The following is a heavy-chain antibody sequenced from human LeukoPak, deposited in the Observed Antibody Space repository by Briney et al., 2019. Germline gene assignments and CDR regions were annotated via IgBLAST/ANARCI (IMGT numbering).Heavy chain of an antibody. CDR3: ARQGTMIVVALDY. Sequence: SETLSLTCAVYGGSFSGYYWSWIRQPPGKGLEWIGEINHSGSTNYNPSLKSRVTISVDTSKNQFSLKLSSVTAADTAVYYCARQGTMIVVALDYWGQGTLVTVSS. J-gene: IGHJ4*02. D-gene: IGHD3-22*01. CDR2: INHSGST. CDR1: GGSFSGYY. V-gene: IGHV4-34*01.